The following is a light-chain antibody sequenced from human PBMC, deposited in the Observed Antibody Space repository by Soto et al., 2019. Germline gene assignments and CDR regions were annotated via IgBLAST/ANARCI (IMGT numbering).Light chain of an antibody. CDR3: QQRGNWPPT. Sequence: EIVLTQSPATLSLSPGERATLSCRASQSVSSYLAWYQQKPGQAPRLLIYDASNRATGIPARFSGSGAGTDFTLTISSLEPEDFAVYYCQQRGNWPPTFGQGTKLEIK. CDR2: DAS. J-gene: IGKJ2*01. CDR1: QSVSSY. V-gene: IGKV3-11*01.